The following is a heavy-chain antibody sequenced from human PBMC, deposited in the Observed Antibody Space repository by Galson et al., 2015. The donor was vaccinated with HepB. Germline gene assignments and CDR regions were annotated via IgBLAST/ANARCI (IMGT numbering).Heavy chain of an antibody. Sequence: SLRLSCAASGFIFSSYGMHWVRQAPGKGLEWVAVISDDGSKNHYAGSVKGRFTISRENSKNTLYLQMNSLRPEDTAVYYCAKDADIVLIAAAILDYWGQGTLVTVSP. D-gene: IGHD2-2*01. J-gene: IGHJ4*02. CDR2: ISDDGSKN. V-gene: IGHV3-30*18. CDR3: AKDADIVLIAAAILDY. CDR1: GFIFSSYG.